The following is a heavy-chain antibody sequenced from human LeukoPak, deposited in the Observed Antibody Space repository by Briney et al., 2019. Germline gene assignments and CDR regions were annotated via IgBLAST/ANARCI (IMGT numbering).Heavy chain of an antibody. CDR1: GYTFNTYW. D-gene: IGHD1-26*01. CDR2: IYPGDSDT. CDR3: ARRGIFSAYYFDF. J-gene: IGHJ4*02. V-gene: IGHV5-51*01. Sequence: GESLKISCKGSGYTFNTYWIGWVRQMPGKGLEWMGIIYPGDSDTSYSPSFQGQVTISVDKSTSTAYLQWNSLQASDTAMYYCARRGIFSAYYFDFWGQGTLVTVSS.